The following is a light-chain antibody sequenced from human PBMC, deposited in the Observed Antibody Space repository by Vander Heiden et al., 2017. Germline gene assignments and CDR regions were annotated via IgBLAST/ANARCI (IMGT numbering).Light chain of an antibody. CDR1: ELGRKY. J-gene: IGLJ1*01. Sequence: SYDLTQPPSVSVSPGQTASITCSGDELGRKYAYGYQQKPGQSTVLVIFQDTKRPSGSPERFSGSNSGNTATLNISGTLARDEADYDCQAWDSGFYVFGTGTKVTVL. CDR2: QDT. V-gene: IGLV3-1*01. CDR3: QAWDSGFYV.